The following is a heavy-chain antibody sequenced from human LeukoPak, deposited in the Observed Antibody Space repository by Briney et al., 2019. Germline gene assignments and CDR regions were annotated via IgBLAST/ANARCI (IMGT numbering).Heavy chain of an antibody. D-gene: IGHD2-21*02. V-gene: IGHV3-23*01. J-gene: IGHJ4*02. Sequence: GGSLRLSCAASGFTFSSYAMSWVRQAPGKGLEWVSAISGSGGSTYYADSVKGRFTISRDNSKNTLYLQMNSLRAEDTAVYYCAKDPFYCGGDCYPYYFDYWGQGTLVTVSS. CDR2: ISGSGGST. CDR1: GFTFSSYA. CDR3: AKDPFYCGGDCYPYYFDY.